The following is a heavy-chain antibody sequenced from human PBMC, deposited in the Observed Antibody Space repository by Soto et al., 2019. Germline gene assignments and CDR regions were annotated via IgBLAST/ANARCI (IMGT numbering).Heavy chain of an antibody. D-gene: IGHD3-10*01. CDR1: GYSFSSYW. CDR3: ARRLRSPGSYLDY. Sequence: PGESLKISCKASGYSFSSYWISWVRQMPGKGLEWMGRIDPSDSYSKYSPSFQGHVTMSADKSINTAFLQWSSLKASDTAMYYCARRLRSPGSYLDYWGQGTLVTVSS. V-gene: IGHV5-10-1*01. J-gene: IGHJ4*02. CDR2: IDPSDSYS.